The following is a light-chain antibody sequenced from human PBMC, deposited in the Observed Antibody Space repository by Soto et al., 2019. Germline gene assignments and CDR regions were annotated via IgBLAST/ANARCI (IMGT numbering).Light chain of an antibody. J-gene: IGLJ2*01. CDR2: EVS. CDR3: SSYTTTSTLI. V-gene: IGLV2-14*01. Sequence: QSVLTQPASVSGSPGQSITISCTGTSSDVGNYNYVSWYQQHPGKAPKLMIYEVSNRPSGISNRFSGSKSGSTASLTISGLQAEDEADYYCSSYTTTSTLIFGGGTKVTVL. CDR1: SSDVGNYNY.